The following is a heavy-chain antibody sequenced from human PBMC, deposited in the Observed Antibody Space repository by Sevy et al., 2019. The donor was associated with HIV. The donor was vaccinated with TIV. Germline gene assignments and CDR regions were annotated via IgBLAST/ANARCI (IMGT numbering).Heavy chain of an antibody. CDR1: CYTFTSYG. D-gene: IGHD3-9*01. Sequence: ASVKVSCKASCYTFTSYGISWARQAPGQGLEWMGWISVYNGNTNYAQKLQARVTMTTDTSTSTAYMELRSLRSDDTAVYYCARAGYYSGFYDILTGLDYWGQGTLVTVSS. CDR3: ARAGYYSGFYDILTGLDY. J-gene: IGHJ4*02. CDR2: ISVYNGNT. V-gene: IGHV1-18*01.